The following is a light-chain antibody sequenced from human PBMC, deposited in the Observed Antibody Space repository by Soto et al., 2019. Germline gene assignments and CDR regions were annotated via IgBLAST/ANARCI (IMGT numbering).Light chain of an antibody. V-gene: IGKV3-20*01. CDR1: QSVSSRY. CDR2: ATS. CDR3: QQYGSSLST. J-gene: IGKJ1*01. Sequence: EIGLTHAPGTLSLSPRETAAVSCRAIQSVSSRYLAWYQQKSGQAPRLLIYATSSRATDIPDRFSGYGSGTDFTLTISGLEPEDFAVYYCQQYGSSLSTFGQGTKVDI.